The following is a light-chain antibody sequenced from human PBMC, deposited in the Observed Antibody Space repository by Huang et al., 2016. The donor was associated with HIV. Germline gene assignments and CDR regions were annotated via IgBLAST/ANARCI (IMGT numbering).Light chain of an antibody. V-gene: IGKV3-15*01. CDR1: QSVSNN. CDR3: QQYNNWPPEYT. CDR2: GAS. J-gene: IGKJ2*01. Sequence: EIVMTQSPATLSVSPGERAPLSCRASQSVSNNLAWYQQKPGLAPTLLISGASTRATGIPARFSGSGSGTRFTRTISSLQSEDFAVYYCQQYNNWPPEYTFGQGTKLEIK.